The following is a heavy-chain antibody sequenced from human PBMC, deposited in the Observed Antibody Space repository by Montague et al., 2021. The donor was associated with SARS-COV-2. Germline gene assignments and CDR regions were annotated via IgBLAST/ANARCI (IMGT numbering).Heavy chain of an antibody. Sequence: TLSLTCTVSGGSNSSGGYYWSWIRQHPGKGLEWIGYIYYSGSTYYNPSLKSRVTISVGTSKNQFSLKLSSVTAADTAVYYCASARSNMIVVVDAFDIWGKGRRVTVSS. CDR1: GGSNSSGGYY. V-gene: IGHV4-31*03. J-gene: IGHJ3*02. D-gene: IGHD3-22*01. CDR3: ASARSNMIVVVDAFDI. CDR2: IYYSGST.